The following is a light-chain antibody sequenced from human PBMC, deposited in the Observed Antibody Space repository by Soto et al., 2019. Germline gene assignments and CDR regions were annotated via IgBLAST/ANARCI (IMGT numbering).Light chain of an antibody. V-gene: IGLV4-69*01. CDR3: QTWGTSIVV. CDR1: SGHSSYA. J-gene: IGLJ2*01. CDR2: VNNDGSH. Sequence: QLVLTQSPSASASLGASVKLTCTLSSGHSSYAIAWHQQQPEKGPRYLMKVNNDGSHNKGDGIPDRFSGSSSGAERYLTISSLQSEDEADYYCQTWGTSIVVFGGGTKLTVL.